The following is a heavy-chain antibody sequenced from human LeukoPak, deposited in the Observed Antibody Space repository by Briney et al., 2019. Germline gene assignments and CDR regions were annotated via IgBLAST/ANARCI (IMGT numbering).Heavy chain of an antibody. D-gene: IGHD1-26*01. Sequence: PSETLSLTCAVYGGSFSGYYWSWIRQPPGKGLEWIGEINHSGSTNYNPSLKSRVTISVDTSKNQFSLKLSSVTAADTAVYYCARGIVGATWTGSLIYYFDYWGQGTLVTVSS. V-gene: IGHV4-34*01. CDR3: ARGIVGATWTGSLIYYFDY. J-gene: IGHJ4*02. CDR2: INHSGST. CDR1: GGSFSGYY.